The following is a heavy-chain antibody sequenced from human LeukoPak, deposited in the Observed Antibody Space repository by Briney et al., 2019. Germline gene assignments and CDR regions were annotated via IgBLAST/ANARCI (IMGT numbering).Heavy chain of an antibody. V-gene: IGHV4-39*01. CDR2: IYYSGST. CDR1: GGSISSSSYY. CDR3: SVAGNEYFDY. J-gene: IGHJ4*02. Sequence: SQTLSLTCTVSGGSISSSSYYWGWIRQPPGKGLEWIGSIYYSGSTYYNPSLKSRVTISVDTSKNQLSLKLSSVTAADTAVYYCSVAGNEYFDYWGQGTLVTVSS. D-gene: IGHD6-19*01.